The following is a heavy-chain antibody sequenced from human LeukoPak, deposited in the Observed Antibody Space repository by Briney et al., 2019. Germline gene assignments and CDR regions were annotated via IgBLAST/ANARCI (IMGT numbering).Heavy chain of an antibody. J-gene: IGHJ6*03. V-gene: IGHV4-34*01. CDR3: ARGPYYDFWSGSFQTYYYYYYMDV. D-gene: IGHD3-3*01. CDR1: GGSFSSNY. Sequence: SETLSLTCAVYGGSFSSNYWSWIRQPPGKGLEWIGEINHSGSTKYSPSLKSRVTISVDTSKNQFSLKLSSVTAADTAVYYCARGPYYDFWSGSFQTYYYYYYMDVWGKGTTVTVSS. CDR2: INHSGST.